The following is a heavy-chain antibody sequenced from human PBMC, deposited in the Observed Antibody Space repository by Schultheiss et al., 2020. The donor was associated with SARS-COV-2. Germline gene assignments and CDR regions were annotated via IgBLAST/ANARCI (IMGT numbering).Heavy chain of an antibody. V-gene: IGHV4-61*08. D-gene: IGHD3-22*01. CDR1: GGSISSCDYY. Sequence: SETLSLTCTVSGGSISSCDYYWSWIRQPPGKGLEWIGYIYYSGSTNDNPSHKSRVTISVDTSKNQFSLKLSSVTAADTAVYYCARAGGGLYYYDSSGYYQNGVYYGMDVWGQGTTVTVSS. CDR2: IYYSGST. J-gene: IGHJ6*02. CDR3: ARAGGGLYYYDSSGYYQNGVYYGMDV.